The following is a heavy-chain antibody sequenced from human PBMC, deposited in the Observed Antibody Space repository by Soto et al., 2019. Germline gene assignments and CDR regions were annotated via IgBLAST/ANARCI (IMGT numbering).Heavy chain of an antibody. V-gene: IGHV1-18*01. CDR1: GYTFTSYG. D-gene: IGHD6-25*01. CDR2: ISAYNGNT. J-gene: IGHJ6*02. CDR3: ARSRKRSRVGEDYYYGMDV. Sequence: ASVKVSCKASGYTFTSYGISWVRQAPGQGLEWMGWISAYNGNTNYAQKLQGRVTMTTDTSTSTAYMELRSLRSDDTAVYYCARSRKRSRVGEDYYYGMDVWGQGTTDTSP.